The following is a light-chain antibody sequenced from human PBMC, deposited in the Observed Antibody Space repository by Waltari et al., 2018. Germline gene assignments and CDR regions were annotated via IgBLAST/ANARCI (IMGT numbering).Light chain of an antibody. V-gene: IGKV4-1*01. CDR1: QSILYSSNNKNY. CDR2: WAS. J-gene: IGKJ5*01. Sequence: DIVMTQSPDSLAVSLGERATINCKSSQSILYSSNNKNYLAWYQQKPGQPPKLLVDWASTRESGVPDRFSASGSGTDFTLTISSLQAEDVAVYYCQQFYTTPFTIGQGTRLEIK. CDR3: QQFYTTPFT.